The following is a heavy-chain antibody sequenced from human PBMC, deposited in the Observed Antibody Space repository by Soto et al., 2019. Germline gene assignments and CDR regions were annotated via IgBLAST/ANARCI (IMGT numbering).Heavy chain of an antibody. J-gene: IGHJ4*02. Sequence: QVQLQESGPGLVKPSETLSLTCTVSGGSVSSGSYYWSWIRQPPGKGLEWIGYIYYSGSTNYNPSLKSRVTISVDTSKNQFSLKLSSVTAADTAVYYFAREYSDGPSYWGQGTLVPVSS. D-gene: IGHD5-18*01. CDR2: IYYSGST. CDR1: GGSVSSGSYY. CDR3: AREYSDGPSY. V-gene: IGHV4-61*01.